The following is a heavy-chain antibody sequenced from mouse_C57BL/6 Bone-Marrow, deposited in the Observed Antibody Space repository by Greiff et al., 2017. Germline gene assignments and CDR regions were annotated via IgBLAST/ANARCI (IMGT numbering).Heavy chain of an antibody. D-gene: IGHD2-4*01. V-gene: IGHV1-72*01. CDR3: ARVGGLRRRDWYFDV. CDR2: IDPNSGGT. Sequence: VQLQQPGAELVKPGASVKLSCKASGYTFTSYWMHWVKQRPGRGLEWIGRIDPNSGGTKYDEKFKSKATLTVDKPSSTAYMQLSSLTSEDSAVYYCARVGGLRRRDWYFDVWGTGTTVTVSS. CDR1: GYTFTSYW. J-gene: IGHJ1*03.